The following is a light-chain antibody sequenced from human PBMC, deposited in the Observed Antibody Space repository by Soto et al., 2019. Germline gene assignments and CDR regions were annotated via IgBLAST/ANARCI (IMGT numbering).Light chain of an antibody. J-gene: IGLJ1*01. CDR2: DVS. V-gene: IGLV2-14*01. Sequence: QSALTQPASVSGSPGQSITISCTGTSSDVGGYNYGSWYQQHPGKAPKLMIYDVSNRPSGVSNRFSGSKSGNTASLTISGLQAEDDADYYCTSYTSSSTLYVFGTGTKLTVL. CDR3: TSYTSSSTLYV. CDR1: SSDVGGYNY.